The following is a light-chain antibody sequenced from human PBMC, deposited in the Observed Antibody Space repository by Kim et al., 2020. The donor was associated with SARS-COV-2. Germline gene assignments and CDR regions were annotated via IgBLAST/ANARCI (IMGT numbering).Light chain of an antibody. Sequence: PGERATLSCRASQSVNKNLAWYQQTPGQAPRLLIYTASTRATGIPARFSGSGSGTEFTLTIRSLQSEDFAVYYCQQYNNWPLPFGGGTKVDIK. CDR1: QSVNKN. V-gene: IGKV3-15*01. J-gene: IGKJ4*01. CDR3: QQYNNWPLP. CDR2: TAS.